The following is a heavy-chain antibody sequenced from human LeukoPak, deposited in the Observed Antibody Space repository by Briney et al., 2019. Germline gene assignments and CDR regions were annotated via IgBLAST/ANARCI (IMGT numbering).Heavy chain of an antibody. V-gene: IGHV3-23*01. D-gene: IGHD1-26*01. J-gene: IGHJ4*02. CDR1: GFTFSNYV. CDR3: AKYYPYFDY. Sequence: GALRLSCAASGFTFSNYVMSWVRQAPGKGLEWVSAISSNGGNTYYADSVKGRFTISRDNSKNTLYLQMNSLRAEDTAVYYCAKYYPYFDYWGQGALVTVSS. CDR2: ISSNGGNT.